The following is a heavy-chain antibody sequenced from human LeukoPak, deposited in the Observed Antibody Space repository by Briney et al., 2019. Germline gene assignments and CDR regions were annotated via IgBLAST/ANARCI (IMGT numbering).Heavy chain of an antibody. CDR2: IYTSGST. CDR3: ARVEQTNYYYYYMDV. V-gene: IGHV4-61*02. CDR1: GGSISSGSYY. Sequence: SQTLSLTCTVSGGSISSGSYYWSWIRQPAGKGLEWIGRIYTSGSTNYNPSLKSRVTISVDTSKNQFSLKLSSVTAADTAVYYCARVEQTNYYYYYMDVWGKGTTVTVSS. D-gene: IGHD1-26*01. J-gene: IGHJ6*03.